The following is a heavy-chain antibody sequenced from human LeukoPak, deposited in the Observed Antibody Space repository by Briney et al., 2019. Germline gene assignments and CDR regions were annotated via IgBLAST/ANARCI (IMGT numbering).Heavy chain of an antibody. D-gene: IGHD4-17*01. V-gene: IGHV1-69*05. CDR3: ARDPYGDYSREGYYFDY. J-gene: IGHJ4*02. Sequence: GSSVKVSCKASGGTFSSYAISWVLQAPGQGLEWMGRIIPIFGTANYAQKFQGRVTITTDESTSTAYMELSSLRSEDTAVYYCARDPYGDYSREGYYFDYWGQGTLVTVSS. CDR2: IIPIFGTA. CDR1: GGTFSSYA.